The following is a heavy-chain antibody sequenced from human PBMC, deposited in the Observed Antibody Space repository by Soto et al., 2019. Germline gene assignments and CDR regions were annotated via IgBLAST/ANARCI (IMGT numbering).Heavy chain of an antibody. CDR1: GIACSSHA. CDR3: ASPPRLWFGELLPKSSNWFDP. CDR2: ISGSGGST. V-gene: IGHV3-23*01. J-gene: IGHJ5*02. Sequence: LRPSGPPSGIACSSHAMRWHRQAPGKGLEWVSAISGSGGSTYYADSVKGRFTISRDNSKNTLYLQMNSLRAEDTAVYYCASPPRLWFGELLPKSSNWFDPWGQGTLVTVSS. D-gene: IGHD3-10*01.